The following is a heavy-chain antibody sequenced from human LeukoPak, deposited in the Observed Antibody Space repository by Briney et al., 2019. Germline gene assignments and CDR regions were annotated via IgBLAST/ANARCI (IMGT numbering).Heavy chain of an antibody. CDR1: GFTFSSYA. CDR3: ARDTNGDGWFDP. V-gene: IGHV3-23*01. CDR2: ISGSGSST. D-gene: IGHD4-17*01. Sequence: GGSLRLSCAASGFTFSSYAMSRVRQAPGKGLEWVSAISGSGSSTYYADSVKGRFTISRDNAKNSLYLQMNSLRAEDTSVYYCARDTNGDGWFDPWGQGTLVTVSS. J-gene: IGHJ5*02.